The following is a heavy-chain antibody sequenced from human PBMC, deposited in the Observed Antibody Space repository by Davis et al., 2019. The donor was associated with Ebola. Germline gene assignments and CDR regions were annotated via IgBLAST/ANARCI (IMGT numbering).Heavy chain of an antibody. CDR3: ARAGDSGMDV. D-gene: IGHD7-27*01. CDR2: ISGSGGST. V-gene: IGHV3-23*01. CDR1: GFTFSSYA. J-gene: IGHJ6*02. Sequence: GESLKISCAASGFTFSSYAMSWVRQAPGKGLEWVSAISGSGGSTYYADSVKGRFTISRDNAKNSLYLQMNSLRAEDTAVYYCARAGDSGMDVWGQGTTVTVSS.